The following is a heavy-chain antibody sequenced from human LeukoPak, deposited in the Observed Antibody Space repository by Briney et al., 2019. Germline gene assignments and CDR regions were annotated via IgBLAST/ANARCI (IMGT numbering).Heavy chain of an antibody. CDR2: ISWNSGSI. CDR1: GSTFDDYA. V-gene: IGHV3-9*01. Sequence: GGSLRLSCAASGSTFDDYAMHWVRQAPGKGLEWVSGISWNSGSIGYADSVKGRFTISRDNAKNSLYLQMNSLRAEDTALYYCAKDGAAAGNDAFDIWGQGTMVTVSS. D-gene: IGHD6-13*01. J-gene: IGHJ3*02. CDR3: AKDGAAAGNDAFDI.